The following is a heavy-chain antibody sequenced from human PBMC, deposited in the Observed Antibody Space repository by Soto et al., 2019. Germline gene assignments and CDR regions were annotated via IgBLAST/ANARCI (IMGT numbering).Heavy chain of an antibody. D-gene: IGHD3-22*01. CDR2: IYYSGNT. Sequence: SETLSLTCTVSGGSISSGGYYWSWIRQHPGKGLEWIGYIYYSGNTNYNPSLKSRVTISVDTSKNQFSLKLRSVTAADTAVYYCARALFHSIGGPLWGQGTLVTVSS. CDR3: ARALFHSIGGPL. CDR1: GGSISSGGYY. J-gene: IGHJ4*02. V-gene: IGHV4-61*08.